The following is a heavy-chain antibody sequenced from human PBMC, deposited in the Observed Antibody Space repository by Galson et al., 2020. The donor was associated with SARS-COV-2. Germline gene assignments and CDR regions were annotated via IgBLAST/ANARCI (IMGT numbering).Heavy chain of an antibody. CDR2: MNPNSGNT. J-gene: IGHJ3*02. CDR1: GYTFTSYD. Sequence: ASVKVSCKASGYTFTSYDINWVRQATGQGLEWMGWMNPNSGNTGYAQKFQGRVTMTRNTSISTAYMELSSLRSEDTAVYYCARGQSGSSTRALDDAFDIWGQGTMVTVSS. CDR3: ARGQSGSSTRALDDAFDI. D-gene: IGHD1-26*01. V-gene: IGHV1-8*01.